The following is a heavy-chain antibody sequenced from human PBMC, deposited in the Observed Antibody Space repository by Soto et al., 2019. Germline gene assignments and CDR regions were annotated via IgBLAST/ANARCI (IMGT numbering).Heavy chain of an antibody. J-gene: IGHJ4*02. CDR1: GGSISSYY. CDR2: IYYSGST. Sequence: SETLSLTCTVSGGSISSYYWGWIRQPPGKGLEWIGYIYYSGSTNYNPSLKSRVTISVDTSKNQFSLKLSSVTAADTAVYYCARVGPMKQQLEYYFDYWGQGTLVTVSS. CDR3: ARVGPMKQQLEYYFDY. V-gene: IGHV4-59*01. D-gene: IGHD6-13*01.